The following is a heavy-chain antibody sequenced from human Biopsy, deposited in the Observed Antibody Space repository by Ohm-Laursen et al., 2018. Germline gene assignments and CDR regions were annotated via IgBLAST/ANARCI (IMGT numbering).Heavy chain of an antibody. D-gene: IGHD3-10*01. CDR2: MNRDGSST. Sequence: SLRLSCAASEFIFSRFWMYWVRQAPGKGLVWVSRMNRDGSSTHYVDAVKGRFTISRDNAKNTVFLQMNSLRAEDTAVYYCTRAEAGSGSLLYFDYWGQGTLVTVSS. V-gene: IGHV3-74*01. CDR1: EFIFSRFW. J-gene: IGHJ4*02. CDR3: TRAEAGSGSLLYFDY.